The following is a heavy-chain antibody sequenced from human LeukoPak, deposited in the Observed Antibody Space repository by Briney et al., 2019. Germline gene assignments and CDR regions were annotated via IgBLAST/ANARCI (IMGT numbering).Heavy chain of an antibody. CDR2: IYLSDSDT. J-gene: IGHJ4*02. Sequence: GESLKISCQATGYSYTTYWIAWVRQIPGKGLEWMGIIYLSDSDTTYSPSFQGRVTISADKSISTAHLQWSSLKASDTAIYYCARRVYGDYSFHYWGQGTLVTVSS. CDR3: ARRVYGDYSFHY. D-gene: IGHD4-17*01. CDR1: GYSYTTYW. V-gene: IGHV5-51*01.